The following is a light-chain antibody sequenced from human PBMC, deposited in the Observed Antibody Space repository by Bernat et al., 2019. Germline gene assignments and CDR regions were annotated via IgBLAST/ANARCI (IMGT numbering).Light chain of an antibody. CDR2: NAS. CDR1: QTINTW. CDR3: QQYNRYPLP. V-gene: IGKV1-5*03. J-gene: IGKJ1*01. Sequence: DIQMTQSPSTLPASIGDRVTITCRASQTINTWLAWYQQKPGKAPKLLISNASDLQIGVPLRFTGAGSATEFTLTISSLQPDDVATYYCQQYNRYPLPFGHGTTVENK.